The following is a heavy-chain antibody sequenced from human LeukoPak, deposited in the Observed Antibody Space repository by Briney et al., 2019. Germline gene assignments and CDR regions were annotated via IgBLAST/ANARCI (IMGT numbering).Heavy chain of an antibody. Sequence: GGSLRLSSSASAVTLTKYAIRSGRQAPGKGLEYVSTISDNGGNTNYADSVKGRFTISRDNSKNTLYLQMSSLRPEDTAVYYCVKAAGTWYGYFDYWGQGTLVTVSS. CDR1: AVTLTKYA. V-gene: IGHV3-64D*06. D-gene: IGHD6-13*01. CDR3: VKAAGTWYGYFDY. J-gene: IGHJ4*02. CDR2: ISDNGGNT.